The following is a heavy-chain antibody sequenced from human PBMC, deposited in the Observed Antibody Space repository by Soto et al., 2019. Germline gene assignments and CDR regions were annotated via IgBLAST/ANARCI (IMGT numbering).Heavy chain of an antibody. CDR2: IYHSGLT. CDR1: SGSISSNNW. CDR3: AAVKGWKDGPFDY. V-gene: IGHV4-4*02. J-gene: IGHJ4*02. Sequence: QVQLQESGPKLVKPSGTLSLTCAVSSGSISSNNWWSWVRQAPEKGLEWIGDIYHSGLTDYNPSLKSRVTISVDKSTNQFSPKLTSVTAADTAVYYCAAVKGWKDGPFDYWGQGILVTVSS. D-gene: IGHD1-1*01.